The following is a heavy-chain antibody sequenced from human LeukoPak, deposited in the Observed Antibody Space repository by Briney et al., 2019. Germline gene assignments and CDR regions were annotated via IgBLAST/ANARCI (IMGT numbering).Heavy chain of an antibody. CDR3: AKNHSYGVLGLFQN. CDR2: ISSGSSYI. J-gene: IGHJ1*01. CDR1: GFTFSRSS. V-gene: IGHV3-21*04. Sequence: GGSLRLSCAASGFTFSRSSMNWVRQAPGKGLEWVSSISSGSSYIYYADSVKGRFTISRDNAKNSLYLQMNSLRAEDTAVYYCAKNHSYGVLGLFQNWGQGTLVTVSS. D-gene: IGHD3-10*01.